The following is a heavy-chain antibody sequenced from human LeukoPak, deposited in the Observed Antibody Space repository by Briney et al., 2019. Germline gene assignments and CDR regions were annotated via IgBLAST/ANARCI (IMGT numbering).Heavy chain of an antibody. CDR2: IKQDGSEK. Sequence: GGSLRLSCAGSGFTFSNSWMGWVRQAPGKGLEWVANIKQDGSEKYYVDSVKGRFTISRDNAKNSLYLQMNSLRAEDTAVYYCASGSARSWGQGTLVTVSS. CDR1: GFTFSNSW. D-gene: IGHD2-15*01. CDR3: ASGSARS. V-gene: IGHV3-7*01. J-gene: IGHJ4*02.